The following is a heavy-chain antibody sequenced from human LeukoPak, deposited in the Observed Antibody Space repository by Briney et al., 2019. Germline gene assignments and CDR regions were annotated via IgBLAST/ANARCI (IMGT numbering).Heavy chain of an antibody. V-gene: IGHV3-33*01. Sequence: PGKSLRLSCAASGFPFSSYGMHWVGQAPGKGLEWVAVILYDGSKKSYIDSVKGRFTISRDNSKNTLSLQMNSLRAEDTAVYYCVRDSGSGSYAYFFDYWGQGALVSVSP. CDR3: VRDSGSGSYAYFFDY. D-gene: IGHD3-10*01. J-gene: IGHJ4*02. CDR1: GFPFSSYG. CDR2: ILYDGSKK.